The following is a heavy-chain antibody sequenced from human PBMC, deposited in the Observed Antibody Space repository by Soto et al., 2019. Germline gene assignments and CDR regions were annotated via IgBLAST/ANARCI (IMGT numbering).Heavy chain of an antibody. V-gene: IGHV1-69*01. D-gene: IGHD6-6*01. Sequence: QVQLVQSGAEVKKPGSSVKVSCKASGGTFSSYAISWVRQAPGQGLEWMGGIIPIFGTANYAQKFQGRVTITADESTSTAYMELSSLRSEDTAMYYCAREPAARPLRPYYFDYWGQGTLVTVSS. CDR2: IIPIFGTA. CDR3: AREPAARPLRPYYFDY. J-gene: IGHJ4*02. CDR1: GGTFSSYA.